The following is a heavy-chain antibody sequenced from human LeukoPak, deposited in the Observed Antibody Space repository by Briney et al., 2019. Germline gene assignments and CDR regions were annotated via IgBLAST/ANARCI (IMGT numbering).Heavy chain of an antibody. CDR1: GFTFSSYA. V-gene: IGHV3-30-3*01. CDR3: AKAVPRYCSSTSCYSPSLPFQH. D-gene: IGHD2-2*01. Sequence: PGGSLRLSCAASGFTFSSYAMHWVRQAPGKGLEWVAVISYDGGNKYYADSVKGRFTISRDNSKNTLYLQMNSLRAEDTAVYYCAKAVPRYCSSTSCYSPSLPFQHWGQGTLVTVSS. J-gene: IGHJ1*01. CDR2: ISYDGGNK.